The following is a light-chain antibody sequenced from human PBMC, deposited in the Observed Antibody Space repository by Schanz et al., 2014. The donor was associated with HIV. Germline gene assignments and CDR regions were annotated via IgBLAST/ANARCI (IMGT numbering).Light chain of an antibody. J-gene: IGKJ2*01. CDR3: QQYSDWPPST. V-gene: IGKV3-15*01. CDR2: GAF. CDR1: QSISNN. Sequence: EIVMTQSPATLYVSPGEGATLSCRASQSISNNLAWYQHKPGQAPRLLIYGAFTRATGIPVRFSGRGSGTEFTLTMSGLQSEDFALYYCQQYSDWPPSTFGQGTKVEIK.